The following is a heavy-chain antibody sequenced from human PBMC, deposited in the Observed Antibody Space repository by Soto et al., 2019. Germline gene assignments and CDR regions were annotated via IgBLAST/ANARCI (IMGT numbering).Heavy chain of an antibody. J-gene: IGHJ6*02. CDR2: ISGSGGDT. Sequence: PGGSLRLSCTASGFAFSDYAMSWVRQAPGKGLVWVSGISGSGGDTYYADSVKGRFTTSRDKSRNMLFLQMSSLRPEDTAVYYCAKESSNSANYYYYYYGMDVWGLGTAVTVSS. CDR1: GFAFSDYA. V-gene: IGHV3-23*01. CDR3: AKESSNSANYYYYYYGMDV. D-gene: IGHD1-1*01.